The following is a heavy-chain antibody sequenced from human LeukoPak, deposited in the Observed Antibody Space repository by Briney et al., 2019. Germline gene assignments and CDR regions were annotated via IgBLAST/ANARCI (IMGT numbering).Heavy chain of an antibody. V-gene: IGHV4-34*01. CDR2: INHSGST. CDR3: AREGRYYGSGSYRGNGY. CDR1: GGSFSGYY. J-gene: IGHJ4*02. Sequence: SETLSLTCAVYGGSFSGYYWSWIRQPPGKGLEWIGEINHSGSTNYNPSLKSRVTISVDTSKNQFSLKLSFVTAADTAVYYCAREGRYYGSGSYRGNGYWGQGTLVTVSS. D-gene: IGHD3-10*01.